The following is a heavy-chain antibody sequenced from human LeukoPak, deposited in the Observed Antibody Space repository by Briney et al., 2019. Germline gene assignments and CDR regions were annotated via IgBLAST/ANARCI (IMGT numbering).Heavy chain of an antibody. D-gene: IGHD3-16*01. V-gene: IGHV3-7*03. CDR1: GFTISSYW. Sequence: GGSLRLSCAASGFTISSYWMNWARQAPGKGLEWVASINHNGNVNYYVDSVKGRFAISRDNAKNSLYLQMSNLRAEDTAVYFCARGGGLDVWGQGATVTVSS. J-gene: IGHJ6*02. CDR3: ARGGGLDV. CDR2: INHNGNVN.